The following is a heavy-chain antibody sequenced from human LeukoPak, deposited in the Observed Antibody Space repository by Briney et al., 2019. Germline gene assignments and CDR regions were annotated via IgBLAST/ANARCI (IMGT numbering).Heavy chain of an antibody. J-gene: IGHJ4*02. CDR3: ARGLLLWFGELSLQD. CDR2: IYYSGST. D-gene: IGHD3-10*01. V-gene: IGHV4-59*12. CDR1: GGSISSYY. Sequence: PSETLSLTCTVSGGSISSYYWSWIQQPPGKGLEWIGYIYYSGSTNYNPSLKSRVTISVDTSKNQFSLKLSSVTAADTAVYYCARGLLLWFGELSLQDWGQGTLVTVSS.